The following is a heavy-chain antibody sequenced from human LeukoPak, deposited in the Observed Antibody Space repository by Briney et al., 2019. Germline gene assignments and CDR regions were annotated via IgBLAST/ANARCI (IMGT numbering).Heavy chain of an antibody. Sequence: SETLSLTCAVYGGSFSGHYWSWIRQPPGKGLEWIGEINHSGSTNYNPSLKSRVTISVDTSKNQFSLKLSSVTAADTAVYYCARILYDFWSGYPLYYFDYWGQGALVTVSS. D-gene: IGHD3-3*01. CDR3: ARILYDFWSGYPLYYFDY. J-gene: IGHJ4*02. CDR2: INHSGST. V-gene: IGHV4-34*01. CDR1: GGSFSGHY.